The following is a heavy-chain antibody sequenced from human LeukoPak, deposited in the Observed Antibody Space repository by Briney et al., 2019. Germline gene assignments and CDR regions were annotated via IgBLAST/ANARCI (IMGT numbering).Heavy chain of an antibody. CDR3: AKDRNRYCSGGSCYSGGAFDI. D-gene: IGHD2-15*01. V-gene: IGHV3-30*18. CDR2: ISYDGSNK. Sequence: GGSLRLSCAASGFTFSSYGMHWVRQAPGKGLEWVAVISYDGSNKYYADSVKGRFTISRDNSKNTLYLQMNSLRAEDTAVYYCAKDRNRYCSGGSCYSGGAFDIWGQGTMVTVSS. CDR1: GFTFSSYG. J-gene: IGHJ3*02.